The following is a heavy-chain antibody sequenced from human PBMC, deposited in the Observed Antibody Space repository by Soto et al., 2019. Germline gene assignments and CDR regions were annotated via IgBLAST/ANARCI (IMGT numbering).Heavy chain of an antibody. V-gene: IGHV1-8*01. D-gene: IGHD6-13*01. CDR3: ARGAAAVYYYHYGMDV. CDR1: GYTFTSYD. J-gene: IGHJ6*02. CDR2: MNPNSGNT. Sequence: QVQLVQSGAEVKKPGASVKVSCKASGYTFTSYDINWVRQATGQGLEWMGWMNPNSGNTGYAQKFQGRVTMTRNTSISTAYMELSSLRSEDTAVYYCARGAAAVYYYHYGMDVWGQGTTVTVSS.